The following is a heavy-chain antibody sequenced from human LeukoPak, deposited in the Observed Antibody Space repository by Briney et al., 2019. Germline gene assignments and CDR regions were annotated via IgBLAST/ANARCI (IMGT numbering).Heavy chain of an antibody. CDR3: AIQTAYYYDKSGYTPFDY. CDR1: GVSISTYY. CDR2: VYTSGSP. V-gene: IGHV4-4*07. Sequence: PSETLSLTCAVSGVSISTYYCNWIRQPVGKGLEWIGRVYTSGSPNYNPSLKSRVAISGDTSKNQFSLRLSSVTGADTAVYYCAIQTAYYYDKSGYTPFDYWGQGTLFTVSS. J-gene: IGHJ4*02. D-gene: IGHD3-22*01.